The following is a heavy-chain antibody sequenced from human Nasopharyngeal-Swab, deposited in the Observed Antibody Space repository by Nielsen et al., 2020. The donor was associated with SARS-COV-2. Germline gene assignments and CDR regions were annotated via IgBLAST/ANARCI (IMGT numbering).Heavy chain of an antibody. V-gene: IGHV3-30*19. J-gene: IGHJ4*02. CDR2: IWYDGSNK. D-gene: IGHD3-22*01. CDR1: GFTFSSYG. Sequence: GESLKISCAASGFTFSSYGMQWVRQAPGKGLGWVAVIWYDGSNKYYADSVKGRFTISRDNSKNTLYLQMNSLRAEDTALYYCAREDTMIVTPDYWGQGTLVTVSS. CDR3: AREDTMIVTPDY.